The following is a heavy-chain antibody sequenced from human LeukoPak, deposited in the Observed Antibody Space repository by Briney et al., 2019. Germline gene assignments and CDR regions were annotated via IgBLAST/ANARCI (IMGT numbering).Heavy chain of an antibody. CDR2: ISDDGKYI. V-gene: IGHV3-21*01. D-gene: IGHD6-19*01. CDR1: GFTFSRYS. CDR3: ARERGYSSGWYDY. Sequence: GGSLRLSCAASGFTFSRYSMNWVRQAPGKGLEWVSSISDDGKYIYYADSVKGRFSISRDNAKSSLYLQMNSLRAEDTAVYYCARERGYSSGWYDYWGQGTLVTVSS. J-gene: IGHJ4*02.